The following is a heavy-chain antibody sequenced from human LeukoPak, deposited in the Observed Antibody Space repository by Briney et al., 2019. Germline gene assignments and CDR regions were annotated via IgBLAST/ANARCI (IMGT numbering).Heavy chain of an antibody. CDR1: GFTFSNYA. CDR3: ARRIAAFDP. D-gene: IGHD6-13*01. CDR2: ISSSSSTI. Sequence: PGGSLRLSCAASGFTFSNYAMNWVRQAPGKGLEWVSYISSSSSTIYYADSVKGRFTISRDNAKNSLYLQMNSLRAEDTAVYYCARRIAAFDPWGQGTLVTVSS. J-gene: IGHJ5*02. V-gene: IGHV3-48*01.